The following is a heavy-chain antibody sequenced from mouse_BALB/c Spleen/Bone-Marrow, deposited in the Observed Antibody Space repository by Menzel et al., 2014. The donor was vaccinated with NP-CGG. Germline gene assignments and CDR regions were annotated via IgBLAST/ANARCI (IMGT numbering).Heavy chain of an antibody. D-gene: IGHD2-2*01. CDR1: GFNFSDYG. CDR2: ISNLAYSI. V-gene: IGHV5-15*02. J-gene: IGHJ2*01. CDR3: TRDRGYDGGYYFDY. Sequence: EVKLMESGGGVVQPGGSRKLSCAASGFNFSDYGMAWVRLAPGKGPEWVAFISNLAYSIYYADTVTGRFTISRENAENTLYLEMSSLRFEDIAMYYCTRDRGYDGGYYFDYWGQGTTLTVSS.